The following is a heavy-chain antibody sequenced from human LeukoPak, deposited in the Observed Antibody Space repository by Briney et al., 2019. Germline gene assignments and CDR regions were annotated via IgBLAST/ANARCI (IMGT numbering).Heavy chain of an antibody. V-gene: IGHV3-33*01. CDR2: IWYDGSNK. D-gene: IGHD3-10*01. CDR1: GFTFSSYG. J-gene: IGHJ4*02. CDR3: ARVFMVRGVGIDY. Sequence: GGSLRLSCAASGFTFSSYGMHWVRQAPGKGLEWVAVIWYDGSNKYYADSVKGRFTISRDNSKNTLYLQMNSLRAEDTAVYYCARVFMVRGVGIDYWGQGTLVTVSS.